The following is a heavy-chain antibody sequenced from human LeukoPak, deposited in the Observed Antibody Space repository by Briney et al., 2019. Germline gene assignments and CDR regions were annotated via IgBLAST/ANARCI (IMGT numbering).Heavy chain of an antibody. J-gene: IGHJ4*02. CDR3: AKVGTATTPRYFDY. V-gene: IGHV3-23*01. Sequence: GGSLRLSCAASGFTFSSYGMSWVRQAPGKGLVWVSAISGSGGSTYYADSVKGRFTISRDNSKNTLYLQVNSLRAEDTAVYYCAKVGTATTPRYFDYWGQGTLVTVSS. D-gene: IGHD1-1*01. CDR1: GFTFSSYG. CDR2: ISGSGGST.